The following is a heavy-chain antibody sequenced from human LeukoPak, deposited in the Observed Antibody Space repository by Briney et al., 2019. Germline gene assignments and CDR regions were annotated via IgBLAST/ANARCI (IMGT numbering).Heavy chain of an antibody. D-gene: IGHD2-21*02. Sequence: ASVKVSCKASGYTFTSYGISWVRQSPGQGLEWMGWISAYNGNTNYAQKLQGRVTMTTDTSTSTAYMELRSLRSDDTAVYYCARDGAPRAGHGDWDYWGQGTLVTVSS. CDR2: ISAYNGNT. J-gene: IGHJ4*02. CDR3: ARDGAPRAGHGDWDY. V-gene: IGHV1-18*01. CDR1: GYTFTSYG.